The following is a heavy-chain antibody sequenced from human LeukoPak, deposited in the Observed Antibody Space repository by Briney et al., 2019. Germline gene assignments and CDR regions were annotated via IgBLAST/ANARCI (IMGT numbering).Heavy chain of an antibody. D-gene: IGHD2-2*01. CDR2: INPNSGDT. CDR3: ARDYCSSTSCLFDY. Sequence: ASVKVSCKASGYTFTGYHMHWMRQAPGQGLEWMGRINPNSGDTNYAQKFQGRVDMTRDTSISTAFMELTRLRSDDTAVYYCARDYCSSTSCLFDYWGQGTLVTASS. V-gene: IGHV1-2*06. CDR1: GYTFTGYH. J-gene: IGHJ4*02.